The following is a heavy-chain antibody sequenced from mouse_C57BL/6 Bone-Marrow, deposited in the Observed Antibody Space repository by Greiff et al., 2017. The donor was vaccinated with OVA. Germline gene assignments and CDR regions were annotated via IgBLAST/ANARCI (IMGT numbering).Heavy chain of an antibody. Sequence: EVQLVESGGDLVKPGGSLKLSCAASGFTFSSYGMSWVRQTPDKRLEWVATISSGGSYTYYPDSVKGRFTISRDNAKNTLYLQMRSLKSEDTAMYYCAAAKGFAYWGQGTLVTVSA. CDR1: GFTFSSYG. V-gene: IGHV5-6*01. CDR3: AAAKGFAY. J-gene: IGHJ3*01. CDR2: ISSGGSYT. D-gene: IGHD1-2*01.